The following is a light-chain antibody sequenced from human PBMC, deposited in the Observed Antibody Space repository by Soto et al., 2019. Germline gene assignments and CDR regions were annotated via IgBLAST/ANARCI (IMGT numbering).Light chain of an antibody. J-gene: IGKJ1*01. V-gene: IGKV1-5*01. CDR3: QQYNSLPKT. CDR1: QSVSNW. Sequence: DIQMTQSPSTLSASIGDRVTITCRASQSVSNWLAWYQQKPGQAPKLLIYDASTLESGGPSRFSGRGSGTEFTLTISRLQPVDFAIYYCQQYNSLPKTFGQGTRVEIK. CDR2: DAS.